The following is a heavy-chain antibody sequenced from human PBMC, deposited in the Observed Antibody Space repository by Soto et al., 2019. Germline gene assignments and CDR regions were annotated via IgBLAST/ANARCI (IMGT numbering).Heavy chain of an antibody. V-gene: IGHV1-18*01. D-gene: IGHD3-16*01. CDR1: GYTFTSYG. CDR3: ARDAQGVFLHY. Sequence: QVQLVQSGAEVKKPGASVKVSCKASGYTFTSYGISWVRQAPGQGLEWMGWISAYNGNTNYAQKLQGRVTMTRDTSTSTAYMERRCLRADATGVYYSARDAQGVFLHYWGQGTLVTVSS. J-gene: IGHJ4*02. CDR2: ISAYNGNT.